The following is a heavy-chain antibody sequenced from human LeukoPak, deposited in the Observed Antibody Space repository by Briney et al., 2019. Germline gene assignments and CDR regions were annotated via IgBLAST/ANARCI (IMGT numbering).Heavy chain of an antibody. CDR3: AKGSGGVTTTIDH. CDR2: ISYSGST. J-gene: IGHJ4*02. CDR1: GFTFSSYA. V-gene: IGHV3-23*01. D-gene: IGHD2-21*02. Sequence: PGGSLRLSCAASGFTFSSYAMNWVRQAPGKGLEWVSSISYSGSTYYADSVKGRFTISRVNSKSTLYLQMNSLRAEDTALYYCAKGSGGVTTTIDHWGQGTLVTAS.